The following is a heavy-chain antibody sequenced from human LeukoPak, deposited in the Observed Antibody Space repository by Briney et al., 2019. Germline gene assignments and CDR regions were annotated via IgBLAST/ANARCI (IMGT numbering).Heavy chain of an antibody. J-gene: IGHJ4*02. CDR3: ARDFPYRSGWYSDY. D-gene: IGHD6-19*01. CDR2: ISAYNGNT. Sequence: ASVKVSCTASGYTFTSYDISWVRQAPGQGLEWMGWISAYNGNTNYAQKLQGRVTMTTDTSTSTAYMELRSLRSDDTAVYYCARDFPYRSGWYSDYWGQGTLVTVSS. CDR1: GYTFTSYD. V-gene: IGHV1-18*01.